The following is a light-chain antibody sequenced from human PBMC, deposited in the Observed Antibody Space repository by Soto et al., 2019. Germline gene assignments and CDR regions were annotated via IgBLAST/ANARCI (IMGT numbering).Light chain of an antibody. CDR1: QSVSSNY. V-gene: IGKV3-20*01. J-gene: IGKJ2*01. Sequence: EIVLTQSPGTLSLSPGERATLSCRASQSVSSNYLAWYQQKPGQAPRLLMYGASSRATGIPDRFSGSGSGTDFTLTISRLEPEDFAVYYCQQYDTSPPVYTFDQGTKLEIK. CDR2: GAS. CDR3: QQYDTSPPVYT.